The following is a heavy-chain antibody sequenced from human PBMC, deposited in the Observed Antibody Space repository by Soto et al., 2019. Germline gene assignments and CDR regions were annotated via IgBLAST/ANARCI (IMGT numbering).Heavy chain of an antibody. D-gene: IGHD2-15*01. V-gene: IGHV3-74*01. CDR2: INSDGSST. CDR3: ARDIVVVVATSDDGMDV. CDR1: GFTFSSYW. J-gene: IGHJ6*02. Sequence: EVQLVESGGGLVQPGGSLRLSCAASGFTFSSYWMHWVRQVPGKGLVWVSRINSDGSSTTYADSVRGRFTISRDNAKNTLYLQMHSLRAEDTAVYYCARDIVVVVATSDDGMDVWGQGTTVTVSS.